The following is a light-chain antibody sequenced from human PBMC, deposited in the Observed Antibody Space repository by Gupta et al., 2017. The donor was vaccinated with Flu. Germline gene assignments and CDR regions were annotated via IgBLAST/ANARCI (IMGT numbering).Light chain of an antibody. CDR1: QSVSSN. CDR3: QQYNNCPLT. CDR2: GAS. J-gene: IGKJ1*01. Sequence: EIVMTQSPATLSVSPGERATLSCMASQSVSSNLAWYQQKPGQAPRLLIYGASTRATGIPARFSGSGSGTEFTLTISSLQAEDLAVYYCQQYNNCPLTFGQGTKVEIK. V-gene: IGKV3-15*01.